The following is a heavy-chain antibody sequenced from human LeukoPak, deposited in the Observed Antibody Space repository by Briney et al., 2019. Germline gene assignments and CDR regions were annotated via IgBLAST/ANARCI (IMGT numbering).Heavy chain of an antibody. V-gene: IGHV1-2*02. Sequence: ASVKVSCKASGYTFTDCYMHWVRQAPGQGLEWMGWINPNSGGTDYAQTFQGRVTMTRDTSIGTAYMELSRLRSDDTAVYYCARVLPGDGYSYGYWGQGTLVTVSS. CDR1: GYTFTDCY. D-gene: IGHD5-18*01. CDR2: INPNSGGT. CDR3: ARVLPGDGYSYGY. J-gene: IGHJ4*02.